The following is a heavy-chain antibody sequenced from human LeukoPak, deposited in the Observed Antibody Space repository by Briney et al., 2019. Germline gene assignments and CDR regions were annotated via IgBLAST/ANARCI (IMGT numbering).Heavy chain of an antibody. J-gene: IGHJ4*02. CDR3: ARDRGVAGNLGIDY. Sequence: PGGSLRLSCAASGFTITTYSMNWVRQAPGKGLEWISYISSGSDVIYYADSVKGRFTVSRDNSKNTLYLQMNSLRAEDTAVYYCARDRGVAGNLGIDYWGQGTLVTVSS. V-gene: IGHV3-48*01. D-gene: IGHD6-19*01. CDR2: ISSGSDVI. CDR1: GFTITTYS.